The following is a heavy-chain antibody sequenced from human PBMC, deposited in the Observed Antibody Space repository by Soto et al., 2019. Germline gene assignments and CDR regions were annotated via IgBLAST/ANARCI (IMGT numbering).Heavy chain of an antibody. J-gene: IGHJ6*02. D-gene: IGHD7-27*01. Sequence: ASVKVSCKASGYTFTGYYMHWVRQAPGQGLEWMGWINPNSGGTNYAQKFQGWVTMTRDTSISTAYMELSRLRSDDTAVYYCASDHGEENSYYYYYGMDVWGQGTTVTVSS. CDR2: INPNSGGT. CDR1: GYTFTGYY. CDR3: ASDHGEENSYYYYYGMDV. V-gene: IGHV1-2*04.